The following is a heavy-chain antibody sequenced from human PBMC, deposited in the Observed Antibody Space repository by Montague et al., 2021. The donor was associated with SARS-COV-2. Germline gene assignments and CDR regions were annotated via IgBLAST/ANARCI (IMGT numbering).Heavy chain of an antibody. D-gene: IGHD3-9*01. CDR2: INQCGAP. Sequence: SETLSLTRALSRGSFSNYYWTWIRQSRGKGLEWIGEINQCGAPNXTPSLKSRVTISLDTSKKQISLKLNSVTVADTAVFFCARGRPVQGSFRHFDSISSGALDIWAQGSLVIVSS. J-gene: IGHJ3*02. CDR1: RGSFSNYY. V-gene: IGHV4-34*01. CDR3: ARGRPVQGSFRHFDSISSGALDI.